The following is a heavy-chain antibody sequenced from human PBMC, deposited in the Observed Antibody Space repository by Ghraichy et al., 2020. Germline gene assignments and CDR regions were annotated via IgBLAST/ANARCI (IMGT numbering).Heavy chain of an antibody. CDR1: GGTFSSYA. Sequence: SVKVSCKASGGTFSSYAISWVRQAPGQGLEWMGGIIPIFGTANYAQKFQGRVTITADESTSTAYMELSSLRSEDTAVYYCARSQYYDSSGYYCFDYWGQGTLVTVSS. D-gene: IGHD3-22*01. V-gene: IGHV1-69*13. CDR3: ARSQYYDSSGYYCFDY. J-gene: IGHJ4*02. CDR2: IIPIFGTA.